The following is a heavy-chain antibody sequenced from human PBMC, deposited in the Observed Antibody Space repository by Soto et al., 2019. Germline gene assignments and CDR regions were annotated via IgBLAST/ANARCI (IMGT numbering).Heavy chain of an antibody. Sequence: EVQLLESGGGLVQPGGSLRLSCAASGFTFSSYAMSWVRQAPGKGXXWVSAISGSGGSTYYADSVKGRFTISRDNSKNPLXXXXXXLRAEDTAVYYCAKDQQGGFYGYVYYWGPGTLVTVSS. J-gene: IGHJ4*02. D-gene: IGHD3-16*01. CDR1: GFTFSSYA. CDR3: AKDQQGGFYGYVYY. V-gene: IGHV3-23*01. CDR2: ISGSGGST.